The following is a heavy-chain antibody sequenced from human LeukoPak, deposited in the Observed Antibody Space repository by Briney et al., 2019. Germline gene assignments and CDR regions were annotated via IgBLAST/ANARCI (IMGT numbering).Heavy chain of an antibody. CDR2: ISYDGSQK. J-gene: IGHJ4*02. CDR3: AKGITGTTGYFDY. Sequence: GGSLRLSCAASGFTFSNYAMHWVRQAPGKGLEWVTIISYDGSQKYYADSVKGRFSISRDNSESTLFLQMNSLRAEDTAVYYCAKGITGTTGYFDYWGQGTLVTVSS. CDR1: GFTFSNYA. D-gene: IGHD1-7*01. V-gene: IGHV3-30-3*01.